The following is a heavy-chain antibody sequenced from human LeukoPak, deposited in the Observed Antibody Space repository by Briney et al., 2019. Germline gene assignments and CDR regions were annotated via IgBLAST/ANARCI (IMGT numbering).Heavy chain of an antibody. J-gene: IGHJ3*02. D-gene: IGHD3-3*01. V-gene: IGHV3-23*01. Sequence: PGGSLRLSCAASGFTFSSYAMSWVRQAPGKGLEWVSAISGSGGSTYYADSVKGRFTISRDNSKNTLYLQMSSLRAEDTAVYYCAKGPVFGPDAFDIWGQGTMVTVSS. CDR1: GFTFSSYA. CDR3: AKGPVFGPDAFDI. CDR2: ISGSGGST.